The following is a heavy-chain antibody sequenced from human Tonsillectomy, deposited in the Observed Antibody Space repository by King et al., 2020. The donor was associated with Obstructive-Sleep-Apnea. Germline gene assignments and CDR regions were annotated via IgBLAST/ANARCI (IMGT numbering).Heavy chain of an antibody. CDR1: GGSISSGGYY. D-gene: IGHD6-13*01. CDR2: IYSRGGT. CDR3: AGEHIAAAGGSWFDP. V-gene: IGHV4-31*03. J-gene: IGHJ5*02. Sequence: QLQESGPGLVKPSQTLSLTCTVSGGSISSGGYYWNWIRQHPGKGLEWIGYIYSRGGTYNTPSLRSRLTISLDTSDNKFSLRLSSVTAADPAVYYCAGEHIAAAGGSWFDPWGQGTLVTVSS.